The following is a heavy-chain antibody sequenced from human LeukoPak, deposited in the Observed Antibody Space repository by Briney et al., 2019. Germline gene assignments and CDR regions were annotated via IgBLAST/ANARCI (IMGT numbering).Heavy chain of an antibody. D-gene: IGHD2-15*01. CDR2: ISSSSSTI. J-gene: IGHJ3*02. Sequence: GGSLRLSYAASGFTFSSYSMNWVRQAPGKGLEWVSYISSSSSTIYYADSVKGRFTISRDNAKNSLYLQMNSLRAEDTAVYYCARDLGIFFDAFDIWGQGTMVTVSS. V-gene: IGHV3-48*01. CDR3: ARDLGIFFDAFDI. CDR1: GFTFSSYS.